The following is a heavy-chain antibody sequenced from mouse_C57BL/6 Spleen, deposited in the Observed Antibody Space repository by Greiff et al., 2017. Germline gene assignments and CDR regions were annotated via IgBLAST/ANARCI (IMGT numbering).Heavy chain of an antibody. CDR2: IDPENGDT. D-gene: IGHD2-1*01. J-gene: IGHJ1*03. CDR3: THYGSPFYWYFDV. Sequence: VQLQQSGAELVRPGASVKLSCTASGFNIKDDYMHWVKQRPEQGLEWIGWIDPENGDTEYAPKFQGKATITADTSSNTAYLQLSSLTSEDTAVYFCTHYGSPFYWYFDVWGTGTTVTVSS. CDR1: GFNIKDDY. V-gene: IGHV14-4*01.